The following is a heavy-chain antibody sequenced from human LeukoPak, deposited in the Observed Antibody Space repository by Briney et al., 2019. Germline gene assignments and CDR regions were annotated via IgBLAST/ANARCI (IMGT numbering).Heavy chain of an antibody. J-gene: IGHJ4*02. V-gene: IGHV4-59*01. CDR3: ARGNAGDY. D-gene: IGHD1-1*01. Sequence: ASETLSLTCSVSGGSMNSYYWSWIRQSPGKGLEWIGYIYYSGSTNYNPSLKSRVTISVDTSKNQFSLKLSSVTAADTAVYYCARGNAGDYWGQGTLVTVSS. CDR2: IYYSGST. CDR1: GGSMNSYY.